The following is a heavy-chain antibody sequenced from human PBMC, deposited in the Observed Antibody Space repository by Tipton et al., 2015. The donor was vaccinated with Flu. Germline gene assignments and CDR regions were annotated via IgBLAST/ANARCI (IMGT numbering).Heavy chain of an antibody. V-gene: IGHV3-49*04. CDR3: ARTRGQRMMVGETLYHYYYGMDV. J-gene: IGHJ6*02. CDR2: IRSKDYGGTS. D-gene: IGHD3/OR15-3a*01. Sequence: RSLRLSCIVSGFTFGDYAMSWVRQAPGKGLEWVGLIRSKDYGGTSEYAASVKGRFAISRDDSESVVYLQMNGLETDDTGVYYCARTRGQRMMVGETLYHYYYGMDVWGQGTTVTVPS. CDR1: GFTFGDYA.